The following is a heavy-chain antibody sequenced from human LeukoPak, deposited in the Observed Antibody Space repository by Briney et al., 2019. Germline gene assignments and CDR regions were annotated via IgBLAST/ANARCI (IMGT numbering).Heavy chain of an antibody. J-gene: IGHJ4*02. Sequence: GGSLRLSCAASGFTFSSYGMHWVRQAPGKGPEWVALISYDGSNKYYADSVKGRFTISRDNSKNTLYLQMNSLRAEDTAVYYCAKSSIAVAGTGGPFDYWGQGTLVTVSS. D-gene: IGHD6-19*01. CDR3: AKSSIAVAGTGGPFDY. V-gene: IGHV3-30*18. CDR2: ISYDGSNK. CDR1: GFTFSSYG.